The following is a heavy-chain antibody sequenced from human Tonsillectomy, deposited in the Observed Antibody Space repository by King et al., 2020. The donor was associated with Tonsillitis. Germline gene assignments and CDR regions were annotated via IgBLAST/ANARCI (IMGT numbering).Heavy chain of an antibody. CDR2: INHSGST. Sequence: VQLQQWGAGLLKPSETLSLTCAVYGGSFSGYYWSWIRQPPGKGLEWIGEINHSGSTNYNPSLKSRVTITVDTSKNQFSLKLSSVTAADTAVYYCARSNTIAAAGKSDFDYWGQGTLVTVAS. CDR1: GGSFSGYY. D-gene: IGHD6-13*01. J-gene: IGHJ4*02. V-gene: IGHV4-34*01. CDR3: ARSNTIAAAGKSDFDY.